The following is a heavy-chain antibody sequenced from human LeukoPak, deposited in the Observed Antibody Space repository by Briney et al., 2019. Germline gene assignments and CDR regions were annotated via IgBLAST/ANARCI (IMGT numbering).Heavy chain of an antibody. J-gene: IGHJ6*02. D-gene: IGHD5-18*01. Sequence: GGSLRLSCAASGFTFTTYWMHWVRQAPGKGLVWVSHINSDGSITSYANSVKGRFTISRDNAKNTLYLQMNSLRAEDTAVYYCARDAVDTANAVWGQGTTVTVSS. V-gene: IGHV3-74*01. CDR3: ARDAVDTANAV. CDR1: GFTFTTYW. CDR2: INSDGSIT.